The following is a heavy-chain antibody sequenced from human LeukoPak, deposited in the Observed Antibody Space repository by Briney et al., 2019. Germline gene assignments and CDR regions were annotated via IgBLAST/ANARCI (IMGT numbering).Heavy chain of an antibody. CDR3: ARLVGATNFDY. D-gene: IGHD1-26*01. J-gene: IGHJ4*02. CDR1: GGSISSSSYY. V-gene: IGHV4-39*01. CDR2: IYYSGST. Sequence: KPSETLPLTCTVSGGSISSSSYYWGWIRQPPGKGLEWIGSIYYSGSTYYNPSLKSRVTISVDTSKNQFSLKLSSVTAADTAVYYCARLVGATNFDYWGQGTLVTVSS.